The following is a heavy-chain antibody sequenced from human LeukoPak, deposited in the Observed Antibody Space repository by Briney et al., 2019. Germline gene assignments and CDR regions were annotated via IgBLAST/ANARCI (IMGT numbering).Heavy chain of an antibody. CDR2: ISAHNGYT. V-gene: IGHV1-18*01. Sequence: ASVKVSCKASGYTFTSYGFSWVRQAPGQGLEWMGWISAHNGYTNYAQKLQGRVTMTTDTSTSAAYMELRSLRSDDTAVYYCARDGSPYGSGSYYASNYYYGMGVWGQGTTVTVSS. CDR1: GYTFTSYG. D-gene: IGHD3-10*01. CDR3: ARDGSPYGSGSYYASNYYYGMGV. J-gene: IGHJ6*02.